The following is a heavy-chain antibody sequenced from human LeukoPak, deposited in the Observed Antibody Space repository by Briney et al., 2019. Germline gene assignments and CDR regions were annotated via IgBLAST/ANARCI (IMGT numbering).Heavy chain of an antibody. Sequence: SGTLSLTCAVSGDSISSSNWWSWVRQSPRTGLEWIGEIYHSGSTKYKPSLKSRVIISVDKSKNQFSLKLRSVTAADTAVYYCARDGYSGYDFNMDVWGKGTTVTVSS. CDR3: ARDGYSGYDFNMDV. J-gene: IGHJ6*03. CDR2: IYHSGST. D-gene: IGHD5-12*01. CDR1: GDSISSSNW. V-gene: IGHV4-4*02.